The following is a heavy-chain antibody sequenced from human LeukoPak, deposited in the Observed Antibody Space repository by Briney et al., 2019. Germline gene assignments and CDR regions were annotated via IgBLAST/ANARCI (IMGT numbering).Heavy chain of an antibody. Sequence: HAGGSLRLSCAASGFTFSSYGMHWVRQAPGKGLEWVAVIWYDGSNKYYADSVKGRFTISRDNSKNTLYLQMNSLRAEDTALYYCARAMRDCSSTTCYTPLDYWGQGTLVTVSS. CDR1: GFTFSSYG. J-gene: IGHJ4*02. D-gene: IGHD2-2*02. CDR2: IWYDGSNK. V-gene: IGHV3-33*01. CDR3: ARAMRDCSSTTCYTPLDY.